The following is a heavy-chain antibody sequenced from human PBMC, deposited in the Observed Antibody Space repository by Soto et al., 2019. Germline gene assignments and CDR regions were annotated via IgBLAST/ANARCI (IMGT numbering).Heavy chain of an antibody. Sequence: GGSLRLSCAASGFTFSNYAMSWVRQAPGKGLEWVSLVSATAGTTYYTDSVKGRFTISRDNSKNQVSLQLNSVTPDDTAVYYCASYRYDYWGQGTVVTVSS. D-gene: IGHD3-10*01. CDR3: ASYRYDY. J-gene: IGHJ4*02. V-gene: IGHV3-23*01. CDR2: VSATAGTT. CDR1: GFTFSNYA.